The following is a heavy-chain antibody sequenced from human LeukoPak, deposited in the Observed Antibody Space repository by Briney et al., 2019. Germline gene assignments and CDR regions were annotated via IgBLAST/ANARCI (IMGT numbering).Heavy chain of an antibody. V-gene: IGHV3-48*03. CDR2: ISSGGNTI. Sequence: PGGSLRLSCAASGFTFGSFEMNWVRQAPGKGLEWVSYISSGGNTIFYADSVKGRFTISRDNARNSLYLQMNSLRAEDTALYYCARGCSTTSCYYWYFDLWGRGTLVTVSS. J-gene: IGHJ2*01. CDR1: GFTFGSFE. D-gene: IGHD2-2*01. CDR3: ARGCSTTSCYYWYFDL.